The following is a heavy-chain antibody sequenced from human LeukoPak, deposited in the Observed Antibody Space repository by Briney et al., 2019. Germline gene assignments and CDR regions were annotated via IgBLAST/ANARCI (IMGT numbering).Heavy chain of an antibody. D-gene: IGHD6-19*01. V-gene: IGHV3-9*01. CDR3: AKVNTVAGGFDY. CDR2: ISWNSGSI. CDR1: GFTFGSYA. J-gene: IGHJ4*02. Sequence: GGSLRLSCAASGFTFGSYAMSWVRQAPGKGLEWVSGISWNSGSIGYADSVKGRFTISRDNAKNSLYLQMNSLRAEDTALYYCAKVNTVAGGFDYWGQGTLVTVSS.